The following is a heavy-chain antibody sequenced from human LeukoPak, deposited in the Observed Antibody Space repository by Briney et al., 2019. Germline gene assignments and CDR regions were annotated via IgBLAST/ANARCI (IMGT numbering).Heavy chain of an antibody. V-gene: IGHV3-21*01. J-gene: IGHJ4*02. Sequence: GGSLRLSCAASGFTFSSYSMNWVRQAPGRGLEWVSSISSSSTYIYYADSVRGRFTISRDNAKNSLYLQMNSLRAEDMAVYYCARDQIGLIAAFFDNWGQGTLVTVSS. CDR3: ARDQIGLIAAFFDN. D-gene: IGHD6-6*01. CDR1: GFTFSSYS. CDR2: ISSSSTYI.